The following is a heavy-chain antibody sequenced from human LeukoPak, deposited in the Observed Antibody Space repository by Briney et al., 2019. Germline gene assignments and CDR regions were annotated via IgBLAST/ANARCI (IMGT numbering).Heavy chain of an antibody. CDR3: AKYDFWSAKGDY. V-gene: IGHV3-30*18. CDR1: GFTFRSYG. D-gene: IGHD3-3*01. Sequence: GGSLRLSCAASGFTFRSYGMHWVRQAPGKGLEWVAVISYDGSNEYHADSVKGRFTISRDNSKNTLYLQMNSLRAEDTAVYYCAKYDFWSAKGDYWGQGTLVTVSS. J-gene: IGHJ4*02. CDR2: ISYDGSNE.